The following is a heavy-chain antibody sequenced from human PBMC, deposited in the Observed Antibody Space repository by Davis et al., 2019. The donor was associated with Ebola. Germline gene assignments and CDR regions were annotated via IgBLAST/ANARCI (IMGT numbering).Heavy chain of an antibody. Sequence: GESLKISCAASGFTFSTAWMSWVRQTPGKGLVWVSRINSDGSFTDYADSVKGRFTISRDNARNTVSLQMNSLRAEDTALYYCARSSYQPDYWGQGTLVTVSS. J-gene: IGHJ4*02. CDR1: GFTFSTAW. V-gene: IGHV3-74*01. D-gene: IGHD2-2*01. CDR3: ARSSYQPDY. CDR2: INSDGSFT.